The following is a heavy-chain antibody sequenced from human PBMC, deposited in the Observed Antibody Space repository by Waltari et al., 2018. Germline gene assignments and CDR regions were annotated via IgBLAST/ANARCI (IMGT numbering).Heavy chain of an antibody. D-gene: IGHD1-1*01. Sequence: EVQLVESGGGLVKPGGSLRLSCEVSGIPISGYTMNWVRQAPGKGLEWVSSITTSSTDIYYADSVRGRFTISRDNAKNSLYLQLNSLRAEDTAIYYCARPRWGNTNDYLFDYWGQGTPVTVSS. CDR2: ITTSSTDI. CDR1: GIPISGYT. CDR3: ARPRWGNTNDYLFDY. V-gene: IGHV3-21*01. J-gene: IGHJ4*02.